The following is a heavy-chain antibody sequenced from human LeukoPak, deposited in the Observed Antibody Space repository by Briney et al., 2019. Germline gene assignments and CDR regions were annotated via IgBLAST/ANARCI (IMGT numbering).Heavy chain of an antibody. V-gene: IGHV3-23*01. CDR1: GFTFSNYG. J-gene: IGHJ4*02. CDR2: VSGNGGSS. Sequence: GGSLRLSCAASGFTFSNYGMSWVRQAPGKGLEWVSAVSGNGGSSFDADSVKGRFTISRDNPKNTLFLQVDSLRAEDWAIYYCARRKVGGTGDYWGQGTQVTVSS. CDR3: ARRKVGGTGDY. D-gene: IGHD1-26*01.